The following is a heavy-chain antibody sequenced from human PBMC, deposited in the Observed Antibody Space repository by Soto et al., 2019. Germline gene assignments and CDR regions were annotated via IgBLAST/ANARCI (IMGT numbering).Heavy chain of an antibody. J-gene: IGHJ6*02. V-gene: IGHV4-34*01. CDR2: INHSGST. Sequence: SETLSLTCAVYGGSFSGYYWSWIRQPPGKGLEWIGEINHSGSTNYNPSLKSRVTISVDTSKNQFSLKLSSVTAADTAVYYCARGSEGYGMDVWGQGTTVTVSS. CDR1: GGSFSGYY. CDR3: ARGSEGYGMDV.